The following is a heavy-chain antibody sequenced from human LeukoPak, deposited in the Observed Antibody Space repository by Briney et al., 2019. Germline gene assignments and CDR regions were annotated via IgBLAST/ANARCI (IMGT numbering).Heavy chain of an antibody. CDR1: GGSISSGNYY. CDR2: FSYSGSS. V-gene: IGHV4-31*03. D-gene: IGHD3-16*02. CDR3: ARGVMITFGGVIVLDY. J-gene: IGHJ4*02. Sequence: KSSETLSLTCTVSGGSISSGNYYWNWIRRDPGKGLEWIGYFSYSGSSYYNPSLKSRVTISLDTSKNHFSLKLSSVTAADAAVYYCARGVMITFGGVIVLDYWGQGTLVTVSS.